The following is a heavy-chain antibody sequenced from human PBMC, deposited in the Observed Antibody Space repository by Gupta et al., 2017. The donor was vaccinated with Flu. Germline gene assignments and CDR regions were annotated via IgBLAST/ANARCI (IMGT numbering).Heavy chain of an antibody. CDR2: IETDGSST. Sequence: EVQLVESGGGLVQPGGSLRLSCAASGFTFSSYWMHWVRQAPGKGLVWVSHIETDGSSTTYADPVKGRFTISRDNTKNTLYLQMNSLRAEDTAVYYCARGLRYCSGGSCTVCPGDYWGQGILVTVSS. CDR3: ARGLRYCSGGSCTVCPGDY. V-gene: IGHV3-74*01. D-gene: IGHD2-15*01. CDR1: GFTFSSYW. J-gene: IGHJ4*02.